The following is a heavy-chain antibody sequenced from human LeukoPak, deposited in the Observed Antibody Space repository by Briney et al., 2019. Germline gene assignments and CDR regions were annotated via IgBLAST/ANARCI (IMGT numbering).Heavy chain of an antibody. CDR1: GFTFSSYG. J-gene: IGHJ4*02. CDR2: IRYDGSNK. D-gene: IGHD6-13*01. CDR3: AKEDGKYSSSWCH. Sequence: GGSLRLSCAASGFTFSSYGMHWVRQAPGKGLEWVAFIRYDGSNKYYADSVKGRFTISRDNSKNTLYLQMNSLRAEDTAVYYCAKEDGKYSSSWCHWGQGTLVTVSS. V-gene: IGHV3-30*02.